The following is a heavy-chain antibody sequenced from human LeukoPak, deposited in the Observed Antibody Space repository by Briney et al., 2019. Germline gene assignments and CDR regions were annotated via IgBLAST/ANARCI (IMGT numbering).Heavy chain of an antibody. D-gene: IGHD1-26*01. CDR1: GGSFSGYY. CDR2: INHSGST. J-gene: IGHJ4*02. V-gene: IGHV4-34*01. Sequence: SETLSLTCAVYGGSFSGYYWSWIRQPPGKGLEWIGEINHSGSTNYNPSLKSRVTISVDTSKNQFSLKLSSVTAADTAVYYCARPGGFSGSYYFDYWGQGTLVTVSS. CDR3: ARPGGFSGSYYFDY.